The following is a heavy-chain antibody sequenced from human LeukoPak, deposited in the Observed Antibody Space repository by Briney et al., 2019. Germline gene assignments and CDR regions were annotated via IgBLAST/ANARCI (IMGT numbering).Heavy chain of an antibody. CDR3: ARGGQQWRGGNYFDS. CDR2: ITTGRGET. V-gene: IGHV1-3*03. D-gene: IGHD6-19*01. J-gene: IGHJ4*02. Sequence: ASVKVSCKASGYTFTDYALHWVRQAPGQSLEWMGWITTGRGETRYSQDFQRRITLTRDKSTNTVYMDLSDLTSEDTAVYYCARGGQQWRGGNYFDSWGQGTLVAVSS. CDR1: GYTFTDYA.